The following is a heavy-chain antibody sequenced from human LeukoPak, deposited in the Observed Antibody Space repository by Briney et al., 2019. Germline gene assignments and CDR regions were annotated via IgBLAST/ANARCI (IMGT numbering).Heavy chain of an antibody. CDR1: GGSFSDYY. D-gene: IGHD3-9*01. V-gene: IGHV4-34*01. Sequence: SETLSLTCAVYGGSFSDYYWSWIRQPPGKGLEWIGEINHSGSTNYNPSLKSRVTISVDTSKNQFSLKLSSVTAADTAVYYCARGLGYYDILTGYPGYYYMDVWGKGTTVTVSS. CDR3: ARGLGYYDILTGYPGYYYMDV. CDR2: INHSGST. J-gene: IGHJ6*03.